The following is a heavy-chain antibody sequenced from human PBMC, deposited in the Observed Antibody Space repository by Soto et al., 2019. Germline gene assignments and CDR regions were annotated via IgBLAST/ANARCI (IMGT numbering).Heavy chain of an antibody. CDR2: IYYTGTT. J-gene: IGHJ4*02. CDR3: ARLGGYYQAFDS. D-gene: IGHD3-22*01. Sequence: QVQLQESGPGLVKPSETLSLTCTVSGGSIRDYYWGWIRQSPGKGLDWIGDIYYTGTTKYNPSLKSRVTISVDSSKNQFSLKLDSVTAADTAVYYCARLGGYYQAFDSWGQGTLVTVSS. CDR1: GGSIRDYY. V-gene: IGHV4-59*08.